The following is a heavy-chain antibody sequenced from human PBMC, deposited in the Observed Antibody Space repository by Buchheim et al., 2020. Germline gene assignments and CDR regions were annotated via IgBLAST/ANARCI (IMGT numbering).Heavy chain of an antibody. Sequence: EVRLVESGGGFVKPGGSLRLSCATSGMTFDNAWMIWVRQAPGKGLEWVGRIKKKADGGTTDYAAPVKGRFTISRDDSKSVLYLQMNSLKTEDTALYYCTTSLYHSDSTLYWNWGQGTL. V-gene: IGHV3-15*01. CDR2: IKKKADGGTT. CDR3: TTSLYHSDSTLYWN. J-gene: IGHJ4*02. CDR1: GMTFDNAW. D-gene: IGHD3-22*01.